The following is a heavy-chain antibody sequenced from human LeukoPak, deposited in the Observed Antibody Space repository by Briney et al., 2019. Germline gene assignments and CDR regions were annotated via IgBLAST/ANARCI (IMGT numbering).Heavy chain of an antibody. CDR1: GYSISSGYY. CDR2: IYHSGST. D-gene: IGHD5-24*01. CDR3: ARGRRDGYNWGHFDY. Sequence: SETLSLTCTVSGYSISSGYYWGWIRQPPGKGLEWIGSIYHSGSTYYNPSLKSRVTISVDTSRNQFSLKLNSVTAADTAIYYCARGRRDGYNWGHFDYWGQGTLVTVSS. V-gene: IGHV4-38-2*02. J-gene: IGHJ4*02.